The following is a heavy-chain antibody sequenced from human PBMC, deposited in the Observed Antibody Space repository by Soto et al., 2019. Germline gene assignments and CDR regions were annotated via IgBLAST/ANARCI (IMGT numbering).Heavy chain of an antibody. Sequence: GGSLRLSCAASGFTFSGYYMSWIRQAPGKGLEWVSYISSSGSSRYYADSVKGRFTISRDKAKNSLYLQMNSLRAEATVVYYCARDRYGEKVLDPWGQGTLVTVSS. CDR2: ISSSGSSR. V-gene: IGHV3-11*01. CDR1: GFTFSGYY. D-gene: IGHD4-17*01. J-gene: IGHJ5*02. CDR3: ARDRYGEKVLDP.